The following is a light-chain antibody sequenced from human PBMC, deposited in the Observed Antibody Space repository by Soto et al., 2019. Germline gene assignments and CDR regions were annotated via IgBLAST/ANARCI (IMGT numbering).Light chain of an antibody. CDR3: QQYNNWPQT. CDR2: GAS. J-gene: IGKJ1*01. V-gene: IGKV3-15*01. Sequence: EIVMTQSPATLSVSPGERATLSCRASQSVTSNLAWYQQKPDQAPRLLIYGASTRATAIPRRFSGSGSGTEFTLTISSLQSEDFATYYCQQYNNWPQTFGQGTKVDIK. CDR1: QSVTSN.